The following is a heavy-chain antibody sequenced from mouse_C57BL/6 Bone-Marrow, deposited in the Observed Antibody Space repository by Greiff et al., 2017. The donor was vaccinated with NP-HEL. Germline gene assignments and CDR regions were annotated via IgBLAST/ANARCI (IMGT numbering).Heavy chain of an antibody. Sequence: DVMLVESGGGLVQSGRSLRLSCATSGFTFSDFYMEWVRQAPGKGLEWIAASRNKANDYTTEYSASVKGRFIVSRDTSQSILYLQMNALRAEDTAIYYCARDALDYWGQGTSVTVSS. CDR3: ARDALDY. J-gene: IGHJ4*01. CDR2: SRNKANDYTT. CDR1: GFTFSDFY. V-gene: IGHV7-1*01.